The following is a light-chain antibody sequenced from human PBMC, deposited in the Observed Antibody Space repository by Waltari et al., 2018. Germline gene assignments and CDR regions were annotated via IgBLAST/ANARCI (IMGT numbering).Light chain of an antibody. Sequence: EIVLTQSPATLSLSPGEGATLSCRASQSLTSSFAWYQQKPGQAPRLLIYDTSNRATGIPARFSGSGSGTDFTLIISSLEPEDFGVYYCQQRSTFGQGTKLEIK. J-gene: IGKJ2*01. CDR2: DTS. CDR3: QQRST. CDR1: QSLTSS. V-gene: IGKV3-11*01.